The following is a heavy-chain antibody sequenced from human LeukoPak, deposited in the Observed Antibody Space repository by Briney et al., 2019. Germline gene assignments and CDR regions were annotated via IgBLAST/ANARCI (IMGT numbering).Heavy chain of an antibody. Sequence: PSETLSLTCTVYGGSFSGYYWSWIRQPPGKGLEWIGEINHSGRTNYNPSLKSRVTISVDTSKNQFSLKLSSVTAADTAVYYCAREDGYSSGWYREYYYYYYMDVWGKGTTVTISS. CDR2: INHSGRT. D-gene: IGHD6-19*01. CDR3: AREDGYSSGWYREYYYYYYMDV. J-gene: IGHJ6*03. V-gene: IGHV4-34*01. CDR1: GGSFSGYY.